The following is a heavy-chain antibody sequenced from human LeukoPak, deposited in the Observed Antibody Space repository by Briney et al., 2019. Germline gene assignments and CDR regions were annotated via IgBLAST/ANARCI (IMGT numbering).Heavy chain of an antibody. V-gene: IGHV4-59*08. CDR2: IYYSGST. D-gene: IGHD6-19*01. Sequence: SETLSLTCTVSGGSISSYYWSWIRQPPGKGLDWIGYIYYSGSTNYNPSLKSRVTISVDTSKKQFSLKLSSVTAADTALYYCARSGYSSDWYAAFDIWGQGTMVTVSS. CDR1: GGSISSYY. CDR3: ARSGYSSDWYAAFDI. J-gene: IGHJ3*02.